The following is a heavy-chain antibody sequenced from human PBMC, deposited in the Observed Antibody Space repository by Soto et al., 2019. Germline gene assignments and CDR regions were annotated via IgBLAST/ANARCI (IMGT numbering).Heavy chain of an antibody. CDR3: ARLLVRDGYNYGMDV. V-gene: IGHV5-51*01. CDR1: GYSFTSYW. J-gene: IGHJ6*02. Sequence: PGESLKISCKGSGYSFTSYWIGWGRQMPGKGLEWMGIIYPGDSGTRYSPSFQGQVTISADKSISTAYLQWSSLKASDTAMYYCARLLVRDGYNYGMDVWGQGTTVTVS. D-gene: IGHD3-22*01. CDR2: IYPGDSGT.